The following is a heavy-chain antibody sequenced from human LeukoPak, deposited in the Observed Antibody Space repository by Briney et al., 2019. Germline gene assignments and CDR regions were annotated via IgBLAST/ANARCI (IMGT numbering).Heavy chain of an antibody. CDR2: IYSGGST. V-gene: IGHV3-66*01. Sequence: PGGSLRLSCAASGFTVSSNYMSWVRQAPGKGLEWVSVIYSGGSTYYADSVKGRFTISRDNSKNTLYLQMNSLRAEDTAVYYCASERAGYYDILTGYHYWGQGTLVTVSS. J-gene: IGHJ4*02. CDR3: ASERAGYYDILTGYHY. D-gene: IGHD3-9*01. CDR1: GFTVSSNY.